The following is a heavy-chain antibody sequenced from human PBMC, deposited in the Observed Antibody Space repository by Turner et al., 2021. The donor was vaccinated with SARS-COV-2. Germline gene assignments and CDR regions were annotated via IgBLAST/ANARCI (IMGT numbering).Heavy chain of an antibody. CDR1: GFTFSSYA. J-gene: IGHJ5*02. CDR2: ISYDGSDK. V-gene: IGHV3-30*04. Sequence: QVQLLESGGAVVQPGRSPRLSCAASGFTFSSYAMHWVRQVPGKGRGGVAVISYDGSDKYYADSVKGRFTISRDNSKNTLYLQMNSLRAEDTAVYFCARGEYYYGSSGYYNPNWFDPWGQGTLVTVSS. CDR3: ARGEYYYGSSGYYNPNWFDP. D-gene: IGHD3-22*01.